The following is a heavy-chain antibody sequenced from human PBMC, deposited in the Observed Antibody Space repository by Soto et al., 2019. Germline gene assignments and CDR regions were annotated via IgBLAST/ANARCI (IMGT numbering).Heavy chain of an antibody. CDR1: GYTFTGYY. Sequence: ASVKVSCKASGYTFTGYYMHWVRQAPGQGLEWMGIINPSGGSTGYAQKFQGRVTMTRDTSTSTVYMELSSLRSEDTAVYYCARGSRGTGTIDYWGQGTLVTVSS. D-gene: IGHD1-7*01. CDR2: INPSGGST. V-gene: IGHV1-46*01. J-gene: IGHJ4*02. CDR3: ARGSRGTGTIDY.